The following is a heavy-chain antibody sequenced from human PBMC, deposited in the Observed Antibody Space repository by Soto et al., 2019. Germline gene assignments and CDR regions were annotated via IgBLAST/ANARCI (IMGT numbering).Heavy chain of an antibody. V-gene: IGHV1-18*04. CDR1: GYTFTSYG. CDR3: ARSSGGNFGIIIEGTNWFAP. D-gene: IGHD1-26*01. J-gene: IGHJ5*02. CDR2: INPHGGST. Sequence: GASVKVSCKASGYTFTSYGINWVRQAPGQGVAWMGVINPHGGSTAYAQKFKGRVTLTRDTSASTVYIEVSSLTSEDTAMYYSARSSGGNFGIIIEGTNWFAPWGQGTLVTVSS.